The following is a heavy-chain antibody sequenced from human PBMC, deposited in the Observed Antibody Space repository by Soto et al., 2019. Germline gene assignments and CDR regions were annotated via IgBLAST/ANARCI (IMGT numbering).Heavy chain of an antibody. V-gene: IGHV1-2*02. J-gene: IGHJ6*03. D-gene: IGHD5-12*01. CDR2: MNPNRGDT. CDR1: GYRFSDYY. CDR3: ARESGGATATLDYYYFYMDV. Sequence: QVQLVQSGAEVKKPGASVTVSCKASGYRFSDYYLHWVRQAPGQGPGWMGWMNPNRGDTKYAQKFKGRVTMTRDTSVRTAFMELNWLKSDDTAVYYCARESGGATATLDYYYFYMDVWGIGTTVTVSS.